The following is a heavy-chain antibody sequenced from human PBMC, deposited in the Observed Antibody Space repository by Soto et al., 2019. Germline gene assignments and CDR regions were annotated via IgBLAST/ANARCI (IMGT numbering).Heavy chain of an antibody. V-gene: IGHV3-48*02. CDR1: GFTFSSYS. Sequence: GGSLRLSCAASGFTFSSYSMNWVRQAPGKGLEWISYITNGGTTIYYADSVKGRFTISRDNAKNSLYLHMNSLRDDDTAVYYCATPVVRFLEWTTDYWGRGTLVTVSS. J-gene: IGHJ4*02. D-gene: IGHD3-3*01. CDR3: ATPVVRFLEWTTDY. CDR2: ITNGGTTI.